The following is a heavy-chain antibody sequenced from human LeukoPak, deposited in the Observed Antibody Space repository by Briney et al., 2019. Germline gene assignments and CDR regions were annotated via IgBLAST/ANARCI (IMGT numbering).Heavy chain of an antibody. CDR3: AGEPGTTTYYYYYMDV. J-gene: IGHJ6*03. Sequence: GGSLRLSCAASGFTFSSYGMHWVRQAPGKGLEWVAFIRYDGSNKYYADSVKGRFTISRDNSKNTLYLQMNSLRAEDTAVYYCAGEPGTTTYYYYYMDVWGKGTTVTVSS. D-gene: IGHD1-26*01. CDR1: GFTFSSYG. CDR2: IRYDGSNK. V-gene: IGHV3-30*02.